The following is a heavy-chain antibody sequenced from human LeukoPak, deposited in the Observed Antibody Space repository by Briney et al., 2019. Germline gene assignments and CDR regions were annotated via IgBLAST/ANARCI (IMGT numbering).Heavy chain of an antibody. J-gene: IGHJ3*02. V-gene: IGHV4-59*01. CDR3: ARKNAFDI. CDR2: IYNSGST. Sequence: SETLSLTCTVSGGSISNYRWSWIRQPPGKGLDWIGYIYNSGSTNYNPSLKSRVTISVDTSKNQFSLKLSSVTAADTAVYYCARKNAFDIWGQGTMVTVSS. CDR1: GGSISNYR.